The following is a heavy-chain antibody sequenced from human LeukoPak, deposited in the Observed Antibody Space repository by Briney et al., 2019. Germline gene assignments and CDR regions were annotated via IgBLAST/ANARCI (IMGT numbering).Heavy chain of an antibody. J-gene: IGHJ4*02. D-gene: IGHD2-21*02. Sequence: RPGGSLRLSCAASGFTFSSYWMSWVRRAPGKGLEWVANIKQDGSEKYYVDSVKGRFTISRDNAKNSLYLQMNSLRAEDTAVYYCAKVRSTYCGGDCYSVDYWGQGTLVTVSS. CDR1: GFTFSSYW. CDR3: AKVRSTYCGGDCYSVDY. CDR2: IKQDGSEK. V-gene: IGHV3-7*01.